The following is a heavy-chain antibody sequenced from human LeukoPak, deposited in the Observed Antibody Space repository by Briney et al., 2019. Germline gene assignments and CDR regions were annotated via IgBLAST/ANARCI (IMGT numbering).Heavy chain of an antibody. J-gene: IGHJ6*02. D-gene: IGHD2-2*01. V-gene: IGHV1-18*01. Sequence: ASVTVSCTASGYTFTSYGISWVRQAPGQGLEWMGWISAYNGNTNSAQKLRGRVTMTTDTSTSTAYMELRSLRSDDTAVYYCARDDRCSSTSCYLISSYYYYGMDVWGQGTTVTVSS. CDR3: ARDDRCSSTSCYLISSYYYYGMDV. CDR2: ISAYNGNT. CDR1: GYTFTSYG.